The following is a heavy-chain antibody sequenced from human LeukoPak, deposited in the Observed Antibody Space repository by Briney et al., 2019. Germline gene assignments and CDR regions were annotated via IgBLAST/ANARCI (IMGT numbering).Heavy chain of an antibody. CDR3: ARHALGYCSGGRCPIPYYYYMDV. V-gene: IGHV4-39*01. J-gene: IGHJ6*03. CDR2: IYYSGST. Sequence: SETLSLTCTVSGGSISSSSYYWGWIRQPPGKGLEWIGHIYYSGSTYYNPSLKSRVTISVDTSKNQFSLKLTSVTAADTAVYYCARHALGYCSGGRCPIPYYYYMDVWGKGTTVTVSS. CDR1: GGSISSSSYY. D-gene: IGHD2-15*01.